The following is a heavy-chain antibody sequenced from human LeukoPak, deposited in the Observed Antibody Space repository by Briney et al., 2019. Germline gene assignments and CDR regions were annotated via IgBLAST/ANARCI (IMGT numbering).Heavy chain of an antibody. CDR1: GFTFSKYW. D-gene: IGHD6-19*01. J-gene: IGHJ4*02. CDR2: INTDGTVT. V-gene: IGHV3-74*01. CDR3: ATKQWLAPPPDS. Sequence: GGSLRLSCAASGFTFSKYWMLWVRHAPGKGLERASRINTDGTVTTYADSVKGRFTVSRDNADNTMFLQMNSVRDEDTAVYYCATKQWLAPPPDSWGQGTPVTVSS.